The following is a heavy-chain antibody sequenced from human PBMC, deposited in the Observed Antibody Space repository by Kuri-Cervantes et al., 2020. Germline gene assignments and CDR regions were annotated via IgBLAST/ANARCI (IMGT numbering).Heavy chain of an antibody. V-gene: IGHV4-61*02. CDR1: GGPISSSSYY. Sequence: SETLSLTCTVSGGPISSSSYYWGWIRQPAGKGLEWIGRIYTSGSTNYNPSLKSRVTISVDTSKNQFSLKLSSVTAADTAVYYCARHRDEVVIDFDYWGQGTLVTVSS. D-gene: IGHD3-22*01. CDR3: ARHRDEVVIDFDY. J-gene: IGHJ4*02. CDR2: IYTSGST.